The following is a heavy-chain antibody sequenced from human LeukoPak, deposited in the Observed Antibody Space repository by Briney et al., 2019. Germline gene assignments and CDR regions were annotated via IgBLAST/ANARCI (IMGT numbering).Heavy chain of an antibody. Sequence: SETLSLTCTVSGGSISRSSYYWGWIRQPPGKGLEWIGSIYYSGNTYYNPSLKSRVTISVDTSKNQFSLKLSSVTAAGTAVYYCARLFHYYDSSAYPTFDYWGQGTLVTVSS. CDR3: ARLFHYYDSSAYPTFDY. J-gene: IGHJ4*02. D-gene: IGHD3-22*01. CDR2: IYYSGNT. V-gene: IGHV4-39*01. CDR1: GGSISRSSYY.